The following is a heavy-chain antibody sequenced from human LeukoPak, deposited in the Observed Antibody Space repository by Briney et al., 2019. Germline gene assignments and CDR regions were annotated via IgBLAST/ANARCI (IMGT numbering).Heavy chain of an antibody. V-gene: IGHV3-23*01. D-gene: IGHD1-26*01. J-gene: IGHJ4*02. CDR1: GSTFSNYA. Sequence: GGSLRLSCAASGSTFSNYAMNWVRQAPGKGLEWVSSISISGGHTYYADSVKGRFTISRDSSKNTLYLQMNSLRAEDTAVYYCAKAWSGSYLFDYWGQGTLVTVSS. CDR3: AKAWSGSYLFDY. CDR2: ISISGGHT.